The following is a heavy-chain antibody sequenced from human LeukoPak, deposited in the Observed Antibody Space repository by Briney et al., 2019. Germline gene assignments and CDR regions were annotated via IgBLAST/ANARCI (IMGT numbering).Heavy chain of an antibody. D-gene: IGHD6-13*01. V-gene: IGHV3-7*01. CDR2: IKQDGSEK. CDR3: ARVKSSSWYYYYYYMDV. CDR1: GFTFSSYW. J-gene: IGHJ6*03. Sequence: GGSLRLSCAASGFTFSSYWMSWVRQAPGKGLEWVANIKQDGSEKYYVDSVKGRFTISRDNAKNSLYLQRNSLRAEDTAVYYCARVKSSSWYYYYYYMDVWGKGTTVTVSS.